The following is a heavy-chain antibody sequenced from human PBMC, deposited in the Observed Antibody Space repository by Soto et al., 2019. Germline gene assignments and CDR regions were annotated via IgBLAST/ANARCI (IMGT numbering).Heavy chain of an antibody. CDR1: GGFSSRYH. V-gene: IGHV4-34*01. CDR2: FHHSGST. D-gene: IGHD2-8*01. CDR3: ARESPNCTNGVCYTLATYYYDY. J-gene: IGHJ4*02. Sequence: PWENLSLASAVYGGFSSRYHWSWIRQPPGKGLEWMGEFHHSGSTNYNPTLKDRVTISVDTSKNQLSLKLSSVTAADTAVYYCARESPNCTNGVCYTLATYYYDYCGQGTLVPVSS.